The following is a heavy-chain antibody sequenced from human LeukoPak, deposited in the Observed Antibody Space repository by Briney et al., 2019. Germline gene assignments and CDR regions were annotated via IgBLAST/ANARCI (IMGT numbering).Heavy chain of an antibody. CDR2: INHSGST. CDR1: GGSFSGYY. V-gene: IGHV4-34*01. J-gene: IGHJ6*02. Sequence: PSETLSLTCAVYGGSFSGYYWSWIRQPPGKGLEWIGEINHSGSTNYNPSLKSRVTISVDTSKNQFSLKLSSVTAADTAVYYCARDGYGSGSYYPRGYYYYYGMDVWGQGTTVTVSS. D-gene: IGHD3-10*01. CDR3: ARDGYGSGSYYPRGYYYYYGMDV.